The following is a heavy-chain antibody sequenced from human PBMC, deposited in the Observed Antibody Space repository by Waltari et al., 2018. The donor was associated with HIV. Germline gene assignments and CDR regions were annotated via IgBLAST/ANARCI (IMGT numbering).Heavy chain of an antibody. CDR2: ISRSGSTI. V-gene: IGHV3-11*01. CDR1: GFTLSDYY. D-gene: IGHD2-21*01. Sequence: QVQLVESGGGLVKPGGSLRLSCAASGFTLSDYYISWIRQAPGKGLEWVSYISRSGSTIFYADSVRGRFTVSRDNAKNSLYLQMNSLRPEDTAVYYCARDWSIGRLPDYFYYGMDVWGQGTTVTVSS. J-gene: IGHJ6*01. CDR3: ARDWSIGRLPDYFYYGMDV.